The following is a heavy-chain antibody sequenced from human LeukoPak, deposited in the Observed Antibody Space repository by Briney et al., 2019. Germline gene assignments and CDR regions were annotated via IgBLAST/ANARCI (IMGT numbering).Heavy chain of an antibody. Sequence: PGGSLRLSCAASGFTFSSYSMNWVRQAPGKGLEWVSSISSSSSYIYYADSVKGRFTISRDNAKNSLYLQMNSLRAEDTAVYYCARDQAYCGGDCYPFQYYYYYMDVWGKGTTVTVSS. V-gene: IGHV3-21*01. D-gene: IGHD2-21*01. J-gene: IGHJ6*03. CDR3: ARDQAYCGGDCYPFQYYYYYMDV. CDR2: ISSSSSYI. CDR1: GFTFSSYS.